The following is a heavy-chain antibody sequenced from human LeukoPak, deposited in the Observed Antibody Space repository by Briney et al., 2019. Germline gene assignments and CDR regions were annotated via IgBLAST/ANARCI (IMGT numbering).Heavy chain of an antibody. CDR2: SDHNGNT. CDR3: ARVWLRYHLDY. D-gene: IGHD5-12*01. J-gene: IGHJ4*02. CDR1: GGSFSDNY. Sequence: SETLSLTCGVHGGSFSDNYWGWIRQSPEKGLEWIGESDHNGNTDYNPSLKSRVTISVDTSKNQFSLRLTSVTAADTAVYYCARVWLRYHLDYWGQGTLVTVSS. V-gene: IGHV4-34*01.